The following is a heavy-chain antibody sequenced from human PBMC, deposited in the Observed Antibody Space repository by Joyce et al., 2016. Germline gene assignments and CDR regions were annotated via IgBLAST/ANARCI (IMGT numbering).Heavy chain of an antibody. V-gene: IGHV3-21*01. CDR2: ISGDNTYI. D-gene: IGHD4-11*01. Sequence: EVQLVESGGGLVKPGESLRLSCTASGFIFSSYRMTWVRQAQGKGREGCSSISGDNTYIVHADSGKGRFTISRDNARNSLYLQMNSLRAEDTAVYYCARDVLTTVTKAYGYWGQGTLVAVSS. J-gene: IGHJ4*02. CDR3: ARDVLTTVTKAYGY. CDR1: GFIFSSYR.